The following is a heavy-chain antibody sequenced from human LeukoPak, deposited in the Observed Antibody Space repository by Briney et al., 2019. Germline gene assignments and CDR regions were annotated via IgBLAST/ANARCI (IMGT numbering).Heavy chain of an antibody. V-gene: IGHV4-39*01. CDR2: HFYSGST. CDR3: ARHLAVAGTSYNWFDR. CDR1: DGSITSNNYY. J-gene: IGHJ5*02. D-gene: IGHD6-19*01. Sequence: SETLSLTCTVSDGSITSNNYYWAWIRQPPGKGLEWIGSHFYSGSTYYNPSLKTRVTVSVDTSKNQFFLRLYSVAAADTAVYHCARHLAVAGTSYNWFDRWGQGTQVTVSS.